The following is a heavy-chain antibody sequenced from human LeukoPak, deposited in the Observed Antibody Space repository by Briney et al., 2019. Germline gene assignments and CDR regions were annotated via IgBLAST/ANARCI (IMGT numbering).Heavy chain of an antibody. CDR1: GFTFSSYS. Sequence: GGSLRLSCAASGFTFSSYSMNWVRQAPGKGLGWVSSISSSSSYIYYADSVKGRFTISRDNAKNSLYLQMNSLRAEDTAVYYCARDRGEPGGYYFDYWGQGTLVTVSS. D-gene: IGHD3-16*01. CDR3: ARDRGEPGGYYFDY. V-gene: IGHV3-21*01. CDR2: ISSSSSYI. J-gene: IGHJ4*02.